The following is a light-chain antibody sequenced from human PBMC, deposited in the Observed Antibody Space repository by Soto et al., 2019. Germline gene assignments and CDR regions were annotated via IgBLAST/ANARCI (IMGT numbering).Light chain of an antibody. Sequence: EIGLTQSPATLSLSPGERATLSCRASQSVSSNLAWYQQKPGQAPRLLIYGASTRATGIPARFSGSGSGTDFTLTISSLQSEDFAVYYCQQYTNWPPITFGQGTRLEI. V-gene: IGKV3-15*01. CDR1: QSVSSN. CDR3: QQYTNWPPIT. J-gene: IGKJ5*01. CDR2: GAS.